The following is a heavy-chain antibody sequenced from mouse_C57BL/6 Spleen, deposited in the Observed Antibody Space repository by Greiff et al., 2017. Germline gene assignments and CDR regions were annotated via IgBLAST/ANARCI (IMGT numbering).Heavy chain of an antibody. Sequence: VQLQQPGAELVKPGASVKLSCKASGYTFTSYWMHWVKQRPGQGLEWIGMIHPNSGSTNYNEKFKSKATLTVDKSSSTAYMQLSSLTSEDSAVYYCARGGYEDYAMDYWGQGTSVTVSS. CDR3: ARGGYEDYAMDY. CDR1: GYTFTSYW. J-gene: IGHJ4*01. CDR2: IHPNSGST. V-gene: IGHV1-64*01. D-gene: IGHD2-2*01.